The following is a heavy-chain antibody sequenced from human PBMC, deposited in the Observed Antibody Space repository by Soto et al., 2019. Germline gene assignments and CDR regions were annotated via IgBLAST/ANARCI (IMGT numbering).Heavy chain of an antibody. D-gene: IGHD4-17*01. Sequence: SQNLSLTCAVCGGSISNGEYTWKWKXQPPXXXXXXIVYIYYRGITNFHPSLKSCLTISLDTSKYPFSLKLSFVTAADSAFYYCARGQDYGGLYAPSYYYYGMDVWGQGTTVTVXS. CDR3: ARGQDYGGLYAPSYYYYGMDV. CDR1: GGSISNGEYT. J-gene: IGHJ6*02. V-gene: IGHV4-61*08. CDR2: IYYRGIT.